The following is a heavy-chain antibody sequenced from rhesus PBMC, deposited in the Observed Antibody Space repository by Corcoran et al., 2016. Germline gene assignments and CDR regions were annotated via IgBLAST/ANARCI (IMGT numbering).Heavy chain of an antibody. D-gene: IGHD4-29*01. Sequence: EVQLVETGGGLVQPGGSLRFSCAASGFTCSSYGMSWVRQAPGKGVEWVAGIRETGGSTYYADSVTGRFTSSRDNSKNTLSLQMHSLRAEDTAVYYCAKDYGSSFWGQGVLVTVSS. CDR2: IRETGGST. J-gene: IGHJ4*01. CDR3: AKDYGSSF. CDR1: GFTCSSYG. V-gene: IGHV3S5*01.